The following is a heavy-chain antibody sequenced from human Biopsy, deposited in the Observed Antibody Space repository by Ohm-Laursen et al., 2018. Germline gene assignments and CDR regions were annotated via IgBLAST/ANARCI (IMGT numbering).Heavy chain of an antibody. J-gene: IGHJ3*02. V-gene: IGHV3-9*01. CDR2: ISWNSGRI. CDR3: AKGQAPDGYNYAFDI. CDR1: GFYFSNYA. Sequence: SLRLSCTASGFYFSNYAMSWVRQAPGTGLEWASGISWNSGRIAYADSVKGRFTISRDNAKNSLYLQMNSLRAEDTALYYCAKGQAPDGYNYAFDIWGQGTMLTVSS. D-gene: IGHD5-24*01.